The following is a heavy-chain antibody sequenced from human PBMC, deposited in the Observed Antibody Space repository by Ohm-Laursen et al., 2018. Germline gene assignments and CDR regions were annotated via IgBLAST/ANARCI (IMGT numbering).Heavy chain of an antibody. Sequence: SETLSLTCFVSGGSISSSYWSWIRQPPGKGLEYIGYIYYSGSTNYNPSLKSRLTISVDTSKNQFSLKLSSVTAADTAVYYCASLVVTALHGYYFDYWGQGTLVTVSS. J-gene: IGHJ4*02. V-gene: IGHV4-59*01. CDR1: GGSISSSY. CDR3: ASLVVTALHGYYFDY. CDR2: IYYSGST. D-gene: IGHD2-21*02.